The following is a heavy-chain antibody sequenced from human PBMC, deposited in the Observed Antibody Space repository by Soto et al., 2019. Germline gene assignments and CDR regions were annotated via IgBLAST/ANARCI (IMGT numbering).Heavy chain of an antibody. J-gene: IGHJ3*02. CDR3: AKTHYDYVWGSYRPDAFDI. Sequence: SETLSLTCIVSRGSISSSSHYWGWIRHPPGNGLEWIGSIYYSGSTYDNPSLKSRVTISVDTSKNQISLNLSSVTAADTAVYYCAKTHYDYVWGSYRPDAFDIWGQGTMVTVSS. CDR2: IYYSGST. V-gene: IGHV4-39*01. CDR1: RGSISSSSHY. D-gene: IGHD3-16*02.